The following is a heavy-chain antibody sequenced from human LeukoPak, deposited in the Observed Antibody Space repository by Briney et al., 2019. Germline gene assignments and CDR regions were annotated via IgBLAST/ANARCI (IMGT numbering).Heavy chain of an antibody. Sequence: ASVKVSCKASGYTFTGYYMHWVRQAPGQGLEWMGWINPNSGGTNYAQKFQGRVTMTRDTSISTAYMELSRLRSDDTAVYYCAKVSGSSWYLYYYYYYMDVWGKGTTVTISS. J-gene: IGHJ6*03. CDR1: GYTFTGYY. D-gene: IGHD6-13*01. CDR2: INPNSGGT. V-gene: IGHV1-2*02. CDR3: AKVSGSSWYLYYYYYYMDV.